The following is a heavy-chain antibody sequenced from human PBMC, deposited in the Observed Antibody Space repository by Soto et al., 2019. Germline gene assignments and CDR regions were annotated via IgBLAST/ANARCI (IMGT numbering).Heavy chain of an antibody. CDR1: GYTFTSYY. Sequence: ASVKVSCKASGYTFTSYYMHWVRQAPGQGLEWMGIINPSGGSTSYAQKFQGRVTMTRDTSTSTVYMELSSLRSEDTAVYYCARGREYCSSTSCSRDYGMDVWGQGTTVTVSS. CDR3: ARGREYCSSTSCSRDYGMDV. V-gene: IGHV1-46*01. D-gene: IGHD2-2*01. CDR2: INPSGGST. J-gene: IGHJ6*02.